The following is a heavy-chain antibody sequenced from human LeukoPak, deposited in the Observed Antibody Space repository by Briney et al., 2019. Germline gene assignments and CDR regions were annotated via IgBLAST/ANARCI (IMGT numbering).Heavy chain of an antibody. Sequence: GGPLRLSCAASGFTVSSNYMSWVRQAPGKGLEWVSVIYSGGSTYYADSVKGRFTISRDNSKNTLYLQMNSLRAEDTAVYYCARGQDTAMVNFDYWDQGTLVTVSS. CDR3: ARGQDTAMVNFDY. J-gene: IGHJ4*02. CDR1: GFTVSSNY. V-gene: IGHV3-53*01. CDR2: IYSGGST. D-gene: IGHD5-18*01.